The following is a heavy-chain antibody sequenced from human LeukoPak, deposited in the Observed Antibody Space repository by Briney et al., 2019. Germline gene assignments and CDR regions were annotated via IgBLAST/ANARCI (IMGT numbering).Heavy chain of an antibody. CDR2: VDLGGTR. Sequence: PSETLSLTCNVSGYSISSGDYYWTWIRQPAGKGLEWIGRVDLGGTRSFNTKIISRVTVSVDPSKNQFSLSLTSVTAADTATYYCAREGAYCSGTDCFATTVDAWGPGALVTVSS. J-gene: IGHJ5*02. D-gene: IGHD2-2*01. CDR1: GYSISSGDYY. CDR3: AREGAYCSGTDCFATTVDA. V-gene: IGHV4-61*02.